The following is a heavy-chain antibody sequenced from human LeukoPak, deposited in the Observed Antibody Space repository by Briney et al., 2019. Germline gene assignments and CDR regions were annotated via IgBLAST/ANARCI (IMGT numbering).Heavy chain of an antibody. V-gene: IGHV3-23*01. CDR2: ISGRGDAT. Sequence: GGSLRLSCAASGFIFSSNAMSWIRQAPGRGLEWVSAISGRGDATYYADSVKGRFTISRDNSKNTLYLQMNSLRVEDTAVYYCAKGITGYCTSDSCYSYDPWGQGTLVTVSS. J-gene: IGHJ5*02. CDR1: GFIFSSNA. CDR3: AKGITGYCTSDSCYSYDP. D-gene: IGHD2-2*01.